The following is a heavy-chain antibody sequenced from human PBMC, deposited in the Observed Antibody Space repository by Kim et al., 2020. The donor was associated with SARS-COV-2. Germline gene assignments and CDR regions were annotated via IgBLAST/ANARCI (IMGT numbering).Heavy chain of an antibody. Sequence: VKGRFTISRDNSKNTLYLQMNSLRAEDTAVYYCAKGKKRDFWSGYLPLDYWGQGTLVTVSS. CDR3: AKGKKRDFWSGYLPLDY. D-gene: IGHD3-3*01. J-gene: IGHJ4*02. V-gene: IGHV3-23*01.